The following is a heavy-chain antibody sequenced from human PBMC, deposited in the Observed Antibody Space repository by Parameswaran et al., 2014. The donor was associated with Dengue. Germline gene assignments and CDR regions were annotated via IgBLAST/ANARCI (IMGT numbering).Heavy chain of an antibody. D-gene: IGHD1-26*01. Sequence: GGSLRLSCAASGFTFSSYAMSWVRQAPGKGLEWVSGISGSGSSTYYADSVKGRFTISRENSKNTLYLQMNSLRAEDTAVYYCAKDVGATEGDYFDYWGQGTLVTVSS. V-gene: IGHV3-23*01. CDR3: AKDVGATEGDYFDY. J-gene: IGHJ4*02. CDR2: ISGSGSST. CDR1: GFTFSSYA.